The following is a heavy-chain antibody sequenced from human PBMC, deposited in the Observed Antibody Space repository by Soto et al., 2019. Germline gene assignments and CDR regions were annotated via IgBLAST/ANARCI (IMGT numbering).Heavy chain of an antibody. CDR2: INHSGST. D-gene: IGHD3-9*01. V-gene: IGHV4-34*01. CDR1: GGSFSGYY. CDR3: ASDHVNDYDILTGYWS. Sequence: SETLSLTCAVYGGSFSGYYWSWIRQPPGKGLEWIGEINHSGSTNYNPSLKSRVTISVDTSKNQFSLKLSSVTAADTAVYYCASDHVNDYDILTGYWSWGPGTLVNVSS. J-gene: IGHJ4*02.